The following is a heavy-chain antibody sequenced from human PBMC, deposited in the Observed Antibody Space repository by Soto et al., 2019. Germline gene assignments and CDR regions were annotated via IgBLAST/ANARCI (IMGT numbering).Heavy chain of an antibody. J-gene: IGHJ4*02. D-gene: IGHD1-7*01. Sequence: LSLTCAVSGGSFTSNNWWTWVRQPPGQGLEWIGEIYRTGSTNYNPSLKSRVTISLDKPENQFSLKVTSLTAADTAVYYCASRDPGTSVDYWGQGTLVTVSS. CDR1: GGSFTSNNW. CDR2: IYRTGST. V-gene: IGHV4-4*02. CDR3: ASRDPGTSVDY.